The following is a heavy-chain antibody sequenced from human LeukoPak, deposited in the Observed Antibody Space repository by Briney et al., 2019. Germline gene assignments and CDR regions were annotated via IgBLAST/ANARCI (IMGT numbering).Heavy chain of an antibody. J-gene: IGHJ4*02. CDR1: GFTFSDYY. V-gene: IGHV3-11*01. CDR2: ISSSGSTI. D-gene: IGHD5-12*01. Sequence: GGSLRLSCAASGFTFSDYYMSWIRQAPGKGLEWVSYISSSGSTIYYADSVKGRFTISRDNAKDSLYLQMNSLRAEDTAVYYCARDPGSGYEEHFDYWGQGTLVTVSS. CDR3: ARDPGSGYEEHFDY.